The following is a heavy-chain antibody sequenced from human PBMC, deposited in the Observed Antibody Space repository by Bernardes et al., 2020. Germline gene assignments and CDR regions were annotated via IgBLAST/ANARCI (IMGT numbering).Heavy chain of an antibody. CDR2: IYYSGST. D-gene: IGHD3-10*01. CDR1: GGSISSYY. CDR3: ARVLLGAADYCDY. Sequence: SETLSLTCTVSGGSISSYYWSWIRQPPGKGLEWIWYIYYSGSTNYNPSLKSRVTISVDTSKNQFCLKLSSVTAADTAVYYCARVLLGAADYCDYCGQGTLVNVSS. V-gene: IGHV4-59*01. J-gene: IGHJ4*02.